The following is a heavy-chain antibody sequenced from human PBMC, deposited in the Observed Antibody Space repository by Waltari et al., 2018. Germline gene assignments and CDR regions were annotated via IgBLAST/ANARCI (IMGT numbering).Heavy chain of an antibody. CDR1: GYSISSGYY. D-gene: IGHD5-12*01. J-gene: IGHJ4*02. Sequence: QVQLQVSGPGLVNPSETLSLTCTLSGYSISSGYYWGWIRQPPGKGLEWIGSIYHSGSTYYNPSLKSRVTISVDTSKNQFSLKLSSMTAADTAVYYCAKYSGYDFDYWGQGTLVTVSS. CDR2: IYHSGST. V-gene: IGHV4-38-2*02. CDR3: AKYSGYDFDY.